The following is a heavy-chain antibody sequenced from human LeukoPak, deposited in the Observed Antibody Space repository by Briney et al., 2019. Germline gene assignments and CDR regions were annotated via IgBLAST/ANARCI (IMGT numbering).Heavy chain of an antibody. CDR3: GRWRQFYFDY. Sequence: GGSLRLSCAASGFTFNNYDMNWVRRAPGKGLEWVSYISSSSSSIHYADSVKGRFTISRDNAKNSLYLQMNSLRDEDTAVYYCGRWRQFYFDYWGQGTLVTVSS. V-gene: IGHV3-48*02. CDR2: ISSSSSSI. J-gene: IGHJ4*02. D-gene: IGHD5-24*01. CDR1: GFTFNNYD.